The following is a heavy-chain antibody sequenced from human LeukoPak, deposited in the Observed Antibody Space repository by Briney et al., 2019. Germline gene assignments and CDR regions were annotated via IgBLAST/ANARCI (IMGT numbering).Heavy chain of an antibody. CDR2: LNPGVNGP. D-gene: IGHD1-14*01. CDR1: GYTFTSYG. V-gene: IGHV1-46*01. Sequence: GASVKVSCKASGYTFTSYGISWVRQAPGQGLEWMGILNPGVNGPRYAEKFQGRVTMTRDTSTRTDYMELNSLTFEDTAVYCARDLGPGNQIDFWGQGTLVTVSS. J-gene: IGHJ4*02. CDR3: ARDLGPGNQIDF.